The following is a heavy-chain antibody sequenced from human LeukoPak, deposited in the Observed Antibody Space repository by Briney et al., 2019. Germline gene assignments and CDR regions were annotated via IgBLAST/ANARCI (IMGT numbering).Heavy chain of an antibody. CDR3: ARAQLWFGELRWYGMDV. CDR2: MNPNRGNT. J-gene: IGHJ6*02. Sequence: GASVKVSCKASGYTFTSYDINWVRQATGQGLEWMGWMNPNRGNTGYAQKFQGRVTMTRNTSISTAYMELSSLRSEDTAVYYCARAQLWFGELRWYGMDVWGQGTTVTVSS. CDR1: GYTFTSYD. D-gene: IGHD3-10*01. V-gene: IGHV1-8*01.